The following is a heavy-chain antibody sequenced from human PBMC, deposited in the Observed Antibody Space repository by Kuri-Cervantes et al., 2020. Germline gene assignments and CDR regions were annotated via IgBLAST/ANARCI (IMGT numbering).Heavy chain of an antibody. CDR1: GGSVSSGGYS. CDR3: ARDVGLYYDILTGYPSSFSYHHYYGMDV. J-gene: IGHJ6*02. Sequence: SETLSLTCAASGGSVSSGGYSWSWIRQSPGKGLEWIGYIYHSGSAYYNPSLKSRVSISLDRSKNQFSLNLSSVTAADTAVYYCARDVGLYYDILTGYPSSFSYHHYYGMDVWGQGTTVTVSS. D-gene: IGHD3-9*01. V-gene: IGHV4-30-2*06. CDR2: IYHSGSA.